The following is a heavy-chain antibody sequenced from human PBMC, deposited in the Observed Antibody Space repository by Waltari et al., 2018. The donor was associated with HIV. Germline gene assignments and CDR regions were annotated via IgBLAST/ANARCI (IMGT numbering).Heavy chain of an antibody. J-gene: IGHJ4*02. CDR3: ARIIVVVQRTVLSYFDY. CDR1: GYSISGGYY. CDR2: IYHSGST. D-gene: IGHD2-21*01. V-gene: IGHV4-38-2*02. Sequence: QVQLQESGPGLVKPSETLSLTCTVSGYSISGGYYWGWIRQPPGKGLEWIGSIYHSGSTYYNPSLKSRVTISVDTSKNQFSLKLSSVTAADTAVYYCARIIVVVQRTVLSYFDYWDQGTLVTVSS.